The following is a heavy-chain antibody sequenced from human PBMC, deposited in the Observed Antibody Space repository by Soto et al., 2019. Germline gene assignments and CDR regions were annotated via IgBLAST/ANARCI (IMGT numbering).Heavy chain of an antibody. CDR3: ARIPTRILCEWGMLYGGGRRVDC. CDR1: GGSISRSNW. V-gene: IGHV4-4*01. Sequence: QVQLQESGPGLVKPSGTLSLMCAVFGGSISRSNWWSWVRQPPGKGREWIGEIYHSGSTSDHPSLKSRVIKSVDKSKQQFSLKLSSVTAADTAVLCCARIPTRILCEWGMLYGGGRRVDCWGHGPVVTVP. D-gene: IGHD2-8*01. J-gene: IGHJ6*01. CDR2: IYHSGST.